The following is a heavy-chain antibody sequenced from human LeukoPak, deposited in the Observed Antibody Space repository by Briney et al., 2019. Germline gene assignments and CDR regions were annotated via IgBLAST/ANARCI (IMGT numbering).Heavy chain of an antibody. CDR3: ASLPRGYSGVRGLPNYYYYYGMDV. CDR2: IYYSGST. CDR1: GGSISSYY. J-gene: IGHJ6*02. D-gene: IGHD5-12*01. Sequence: SETLSLTCTVSGGSISSYYWSWIRQPPGKGLEWIGYIYYSGSTNYNPPLKSRLTISVGTSNDQFSLKLSAVTAADTDVYYCASLPRGYSGVRGLPNYYYYYGMDVWGQGTTVTVSS. V-gene: IGHV4-59*01.